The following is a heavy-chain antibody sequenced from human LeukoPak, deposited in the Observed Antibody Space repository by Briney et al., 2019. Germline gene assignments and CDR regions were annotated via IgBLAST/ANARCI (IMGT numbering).Heavy chain of an antibody. D-gene: IGHD6-13*01. CDR2: FDPEDGKT. Sequence: GASVKVSCKVSGYTLTELSMHWVRQAPGKGLEWMGGFDPEDGKTIYAQKFQGRVTMTEDTSTDTAYMELSSLRSEDTAVYYCATGASIAAAGPRGYWGQGTLVTVSS. CDR1: GYTLTELS. CDR3: ATGASIAAAGPRGY. V-gene: IGHV1-24*01. J-gene: IGHJ4*02.